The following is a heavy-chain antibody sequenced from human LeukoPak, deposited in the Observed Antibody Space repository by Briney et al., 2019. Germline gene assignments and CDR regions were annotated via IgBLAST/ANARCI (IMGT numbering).Heavy chain of an antibody. V-gene: IGHV3-30-3*01. CDR2: ISYDGSNK. D-gene: IGHD4-17*01. CDR3: ASNYGDYEGYGMDV. J-gene: IGHJ6*02. Sequence: GGSLRLSCAASGFTFSSYAMHWVRQAPGKGLDGVPVISYDGSNKYYADSVKGRFTISRDNAKNSLYLQMNSLRAEDTAVYYCASNYGDYEGYGMDVWGQGTTVTVSS. CDR1: GFTFSSYA.